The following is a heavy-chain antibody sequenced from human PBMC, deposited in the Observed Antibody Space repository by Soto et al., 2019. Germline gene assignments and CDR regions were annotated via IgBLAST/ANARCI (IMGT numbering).Heavy chain of an antibody. V-gene: IGHV4-61*01. CDR1: GGSVSSGSYY. CDR3: ARDREVVAATPYYYGMDV. CDR2: IYYSGST. Sequence: SETLSLTCTVSGGSVSSGSYYWGWIGQPPGMGLEWIGYIYYSGSTNYNPALKSRVTISVDTAKNQFSLKLSTVTAADTAVYYCARDREVVAATPYYYGMDVWGQGTTVTVSS. D-gene: IGHD2-15*01. J-gene: IGHJ6*02.